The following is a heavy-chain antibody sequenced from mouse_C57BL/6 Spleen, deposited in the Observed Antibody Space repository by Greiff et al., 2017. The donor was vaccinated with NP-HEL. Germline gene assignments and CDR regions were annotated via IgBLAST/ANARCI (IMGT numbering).Heavy chain of an antibody. CDR1: GFTFSDAW. D-gene: IGHD2-2*01. CDR2: IRNKANNHAT. CDR3: RGTGLRQIDY. Sequence: EVKLMESGGGLVQPGGSMKLSCAASGFTFSDAWMDWVRQSPEQGLEWVAEIRNKANNHATYYAESVKGRFTISRDDSKSSVYLQMNSLRAEDTSIYYCRGTGLRQIDYWGQGTTLTVSS. J-gene: IGHJ2*01. V-gene: IGHV6-6*01.